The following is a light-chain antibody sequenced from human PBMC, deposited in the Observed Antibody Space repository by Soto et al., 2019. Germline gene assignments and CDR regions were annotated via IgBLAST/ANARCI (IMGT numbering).Light chain of an antibody. CDR1: QSVSSN. CDR3: QQYNNWWT. J-gene: IGKJ1*01. V-gene: IGKV3-15*01. Sequence: EIVMTQSPATLSVSPGERATLSCRASQSVSSNLAWYQQKPGQAPRLLIYGASTRATGIPARFSGSGSGTEFTLIISSQQSEDFAVAYCQQYNNWWTFGQGTKVEIK. CDR2: GAS.